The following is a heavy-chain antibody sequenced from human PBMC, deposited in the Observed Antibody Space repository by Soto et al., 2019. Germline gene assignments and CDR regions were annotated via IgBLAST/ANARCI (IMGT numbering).Heavy chain of an antibody. Sequence: QVQLQQWGAGLLKPSETLSLTCAVYGGSFSGYYWSWIRQPPGKGLEWIGEINHSGSTNYNPSLKNRVSISVDTSKNQFSRNLSSVTAADTAVYYCAGGRGRQQLVMSYYYGMDVWGQGTTVTVSS. D-gene: IGHD6-13*01. V-gene: IGHV4-34*01. CDR2: INHSGST. CDR3: AGGRGRQQLVMSYYYGMDV. CDR1: GGSFSGYY. J-gene: IGHJ6*02.